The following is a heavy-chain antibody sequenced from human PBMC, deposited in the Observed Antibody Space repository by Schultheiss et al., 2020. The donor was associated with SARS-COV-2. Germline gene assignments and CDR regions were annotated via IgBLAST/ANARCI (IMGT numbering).Heavy chain of an antibody. V-gene: IGHV3-9*01. J-gene: IGHJ4*02. Sequence: GGSLRLSCAASGFNFDEYAMHWVRQTPGKGLEWVSGISWNSGSIGYADSVKGRFTISRDNAKNSLYLQMNSLRAEDTALYYCAKVPFLVGATTPIFDYWGQGTLVTVSS. CDR1: GFNFDEYA. CDR2: ISWNSGSI. D-gene: IGHD1-26*01. CDR3: AKVPFLVGATTPIFDY.